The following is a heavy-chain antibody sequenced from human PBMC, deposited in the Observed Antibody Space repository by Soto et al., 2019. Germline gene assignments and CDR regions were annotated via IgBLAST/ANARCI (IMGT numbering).Heavy chain of an antibody. Sequence: LRLSCAASGFTFSSYAMNWVRQAPGKGLEWVSAISGSGGSTYYADSVKGRFTISRDNSKNTLYLQMNSLRAEDTAVYYCAKDSHSSGWYYFDYWGQGTLVTVS. CDR2: ISGSGGST. CDR3: AKDSHSSGWYYFDY. V-gene: IGHV3-23*01. CDR1: GFTFSSYA. J-gene: IGHJ4*02. D-gene: IGHD6-13*01.